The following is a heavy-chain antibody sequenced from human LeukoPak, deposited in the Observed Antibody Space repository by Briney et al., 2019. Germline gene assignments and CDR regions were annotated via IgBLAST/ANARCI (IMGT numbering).Heavy chain of an antibody. CDR3: VKDLSISMVRGVTLFDY. CDR1: GFTFSSYA. J-gene: IGHJ4*02. D-gene: IGHD3-10*01. Sequence: GGSLRLSCSASGFTFSSYAMHWVRQAQGMGLEYVSAISSNGGITYYADSVKGRFTISRDNSKNTLHLQMSSLRAEDTAVYYGVKDLSISMVRGVTLFDYWGQGTLVTVSS. CDR2: ISSNGGIT. V-gene: IGHV3-64D*06.